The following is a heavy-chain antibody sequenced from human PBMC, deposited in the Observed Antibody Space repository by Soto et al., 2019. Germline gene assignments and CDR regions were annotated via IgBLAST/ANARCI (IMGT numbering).Heavy chain of an antibody. V-gene: IGHV3-30-3*01. CDR1: GFTFSSYA. CDR3: VRDGNHYDSSGPCFDY. D-gene: IGHD3-22*01. Sequence: PGGSLRLSCAASGFTFSSYAMHWVRQAPGKGLEWVAVISYDGSNKYYADTVKGRYTISRDNSKNTLNLQMNSQRTEDSAFHYCVRDGNHYDSSGPCFDYWGQGTLVTVSS. J-gene: IGHJ4*02. CDR2: ISYDGSNK.